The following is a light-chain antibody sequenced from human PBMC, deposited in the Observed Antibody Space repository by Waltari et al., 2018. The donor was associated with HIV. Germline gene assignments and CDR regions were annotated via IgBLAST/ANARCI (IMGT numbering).Light chain of an antibody. CDR1: SWSVSSGYY. CDR3: VLYMGSGRV. J-gene: IGLJ3*02. V-gene: IGLV8-61*01. CDR2: NTN. Sequence: QPVVTQERSTSVCPGGTIKLTCALSSWSVSSGYYRGWYQQTPGQAPPTLIYNTNLRSSGVHVRFSGSIHGHKAALTITEAQPDDESHYYCVLYMGSGRVFGGGTRLTVL.